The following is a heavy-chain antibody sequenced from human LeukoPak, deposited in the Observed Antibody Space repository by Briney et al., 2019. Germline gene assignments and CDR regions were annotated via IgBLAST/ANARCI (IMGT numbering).Heavy chain of an antibody. V-gene: IGHV1-8*01. CDR1: GYTFTSYD. D-gene: IGHD3-22*01. CDR2: MNPNSGNT. Sequence: ASVKVSCKASGYTFTSYDINWVRQATGQGLEWMGRMNPNSGNTGYAQKFQGRVTMTRNTSISTAYMELSSLRSEDTAVYYCARGLHYYDSIAWGYWGQGTLVTVSS. CDR3: ARGLHYYDSIAWGY. J-gene: IGHJ4*02.